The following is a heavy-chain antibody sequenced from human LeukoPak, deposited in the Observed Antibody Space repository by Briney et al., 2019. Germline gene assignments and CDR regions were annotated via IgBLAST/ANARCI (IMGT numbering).Heavy chain of an antibody. J-gene: IGHJ5*01. Sequence: PGGSLRLSCAASGFTFSNYNMNWVRQAPGKGLEWVSSISSSSSSINYADSLKGRFTISRDNAKNSLYLQMNSLRAEDTAVYYCARQAYYDFWSGYSNWFDPWGKGTTVTVSS. CDR3: ARQAYYDFWSGYSNWFDP. CDR2: ISSSSSSI. V-gene: IGHV3-21*01. CDR1: GFTFSNYN. D-gene: IGHD3-3*01.